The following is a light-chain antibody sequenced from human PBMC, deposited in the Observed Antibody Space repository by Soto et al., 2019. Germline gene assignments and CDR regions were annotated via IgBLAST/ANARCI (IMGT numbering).Light chain of an antibody. V-gene: IGKV3-20*01. CDR3: QQYGSSLIT. CDR1: QNISSSY. J-gene: IGKJ5*01. CDR2: GAS. Sequence: EIVLTQSPGTLSLSPGERATLSCRASQNISSSYLAWYQQKPDQAPRLLIYGASSRATGIPDRFSGSGSGTDFTLIINRLEPEDFAAYYCQQYGSSLITFGQGTRLEIK.